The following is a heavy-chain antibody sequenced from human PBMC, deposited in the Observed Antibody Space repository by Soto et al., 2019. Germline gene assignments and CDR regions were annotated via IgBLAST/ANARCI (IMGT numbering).Heavy chain of an antibody. Sequence: QVQLVESGGGVVQPGRSLRLSCAASGFIFSNCAMHWDRQAPGKGLEWVAIIYYDVNNKDYTDSVKGRFTISRDNSKNTLYLQMNSLRAEDTAVYYCSRDRYSSSPGGRLYQWGQGTLVTVSS. J-gene: IGHJ4*02. CDR1: GFIFSNCA. CDR3: SRDRYSSSPGGRLYQ. D-gene: IGHD6-6*01. CDR2: IYYDVNNK. V-gene: IGHV3-30*04.